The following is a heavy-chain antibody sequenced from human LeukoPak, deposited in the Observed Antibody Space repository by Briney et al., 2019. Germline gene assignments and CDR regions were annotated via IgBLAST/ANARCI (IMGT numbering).Heavy chain of an antibody. D-gene: IGHD3-22*01. Sequence: SQTLSLTCTVSGGSISSGGYYWSWIRQHPGKGLEWIGYIYYSGSTYYNPSLKSRVTISVDTSKNQFSLKLSSVTAADTAVYYCARGYYYDSSGYYVHFDYWGQGTLVTVSS. J-gene: IGHJ4*02. CDR2: IYYSGST. CDR3: ARGYYYDSSGYYVHFDY. V-gene: IGHV4-31*03. CDR1: GGSISSGGYY.